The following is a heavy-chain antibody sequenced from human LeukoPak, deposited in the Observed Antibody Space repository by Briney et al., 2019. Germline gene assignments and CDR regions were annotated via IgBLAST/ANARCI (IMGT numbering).Heavy chain of an antibody. D-gene: IGHD4-17*01. CDR3: ARDSYNGDYVPGYFQH. Sequence: GGSLRLSCATSGFTFRSSEMNWVRQAPGKGLGWVSYISGTGNTIYYTDSVKGRFTISRDNAKNSLYLQMNSPRAEDTAVYYCARDSYNGDYVPGYFQHWGQGTLVTVSS. V-gene: IGHV3-48*03. CDR2: ISGTGNTI. J-gene: IGHJ1*01. CDR1: GFTFRSSE.